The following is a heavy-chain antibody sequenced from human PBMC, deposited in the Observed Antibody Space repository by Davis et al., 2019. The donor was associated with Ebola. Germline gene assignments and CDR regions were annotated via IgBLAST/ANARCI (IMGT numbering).Heavy chain of an antibody. V-gene: IGHV1-69*04. Sequence: AASVKVSCKASGYTFTSYGISWVRQAPGQGLEWMGRIIPILGIANYAQKFQGRVTITADKSTSTAYMELSSLRSEDTAVYYCARAYYDSSGYDTNWFDPWGQGTLVTVSS. CDR2: IIPILGIA. D-gene: IGHD3-22*01. J-gene: IGHJ5*02. CDR1: GYTFTSYG. CDR3: ARAYYDSSGYDTNWFDP.